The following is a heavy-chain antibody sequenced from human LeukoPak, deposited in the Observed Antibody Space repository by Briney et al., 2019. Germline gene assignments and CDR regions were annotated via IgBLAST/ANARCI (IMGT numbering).Heavy chain of an antibody. CDR3: ARDKRKGGSYYVRGWFDP. CDR2: IIPIFGTA. CDR1: GGTFSSYA. J-gene: IGHJ5*02. D-gene: IGHD1-26*01. Sequence: SVKVSCKASGGTFSSYAISWVRQAPGQGLEWMGGIIPIFGTANYAQKFQGRVTITADKSTSTAYMELSSLRSEDTAVYYCARDKRKGGSYYVRGWFDPWGQGTLVTVSS. V-gene: IGHV1-69*06.